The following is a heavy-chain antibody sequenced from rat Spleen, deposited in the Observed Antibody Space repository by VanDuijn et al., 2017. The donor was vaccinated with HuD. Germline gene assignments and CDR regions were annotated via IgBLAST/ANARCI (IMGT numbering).Heavy chain of an antibody. CDR3: TRRFDFDY. Sequence: EVQLVESGGGFVQPGRSLKLSCAASGFTFSDYNMAWARQAPTKGLDWVATISYDGSSSYYRDSVKGRFTISRDNAKSTLFLQMDSLRSEDTATYYCTRRFDFDYWGQGVMVTVSS. CDR1: GFTFSDYN. CDR2: ISYDGSSS. V-gene: IGHV5-7*01. D-gene: IGHD4-3*01. J-gene: IGHJ2*01.